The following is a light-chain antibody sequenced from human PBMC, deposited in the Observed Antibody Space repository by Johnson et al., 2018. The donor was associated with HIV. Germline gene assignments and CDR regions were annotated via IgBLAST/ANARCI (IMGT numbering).Light chain of an antibody. V-gene: IGLV1-51*02. CDR3: GAVASSLSVHYV. CDR2: ENN. CDR1: SSNIGNNY. J-gene: IGLJ1*01. Sequence: QSVLTQPPSVSAAPGQKVTISCSGSSSNIGNNYVSWYQQLPGTAPKLLIYENNKRPSGIPDRFSGSKSGTSATLGITGLQTGDEADYYCGAVASSLSVHYVFGTGTKVTVL.